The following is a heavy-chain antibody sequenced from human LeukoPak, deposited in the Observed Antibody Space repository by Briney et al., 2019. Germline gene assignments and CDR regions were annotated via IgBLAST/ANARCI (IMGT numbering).Heavy chain of an antibody. J-gene: IGHJ6*03. Sequence: GGSLRLSCAASGFTFSSYWMSWVRQAPGKGLEWVANIKQDGSEKYYVDSVKGRFTISGDNAKNSLYLQMNSLRAEDTAVYYCARGTRDVLRFLEWLTPLYYYMDVWGKGTTVTVSS. D-gene: IGHD3-3*01. CDR1: GFTFSSYW. CDR3: ARGTRDVLRFLEWLTPLYYYMDV. CDR2: IKQDGSEK. V-gene: IGHV3-7*01.